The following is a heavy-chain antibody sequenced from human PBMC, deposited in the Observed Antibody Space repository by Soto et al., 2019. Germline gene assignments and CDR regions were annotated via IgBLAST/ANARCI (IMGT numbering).Heavy chain of an antibody. V-gene: IGHV3-48*03. Sequence: EVQLVESGGGLVQPGGSLRLSCAASGFTFSSYEMNWVRQAPGKGLEWVSYISSSGSTIYYADSVKGRFTISRDNTKNTLYLQKERMRAGDTAVNYCGRGQYCSGGGYFDYWGQETLVTVSS. CDR3: GRGQYCSGGGYFDY. CDR2: ISSSGSTI. D-gene: IGHD2-15*01. CDR1: GFTFSSYE. J-gene: IGHJ4*02.